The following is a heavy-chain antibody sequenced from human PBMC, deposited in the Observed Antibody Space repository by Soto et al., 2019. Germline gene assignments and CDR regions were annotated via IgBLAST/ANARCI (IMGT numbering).Heavy chain of an antibody. CDR2: INGDGRST. CDR3: ARAQYLADDAFDI. D-gene: IGHD2-2*01. V-gene: IGHV3-74*01. J-gene: IGHJ3*02. CDR1: GFISRSYW. Sequence: GGSLRLSCAASGFISRSYWMHWVGRVPGKGLVWVSRINGDGRSTSYADSVKGRFTISRDNAKNTLYLQMNSLRADDTAVYYCARAQYLADDAFDIWGQGAMVTVSS.